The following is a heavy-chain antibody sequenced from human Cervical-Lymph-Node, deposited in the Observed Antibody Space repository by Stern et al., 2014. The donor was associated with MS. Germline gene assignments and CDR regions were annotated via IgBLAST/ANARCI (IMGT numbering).Heavy chain of an antibody. V-gene: IGHV3-30*18. CDR3: AKDLYRFVDPSVPNPMNY. CDR2: VSYHGSVK. J-gene: IGHJ4*02. D-gene: IGHD3-3*01. Sequence: VQLVESGGGVVQPGRSLRLSCAASGFTFSSYGMHWVRQAPGKGLEWVAVVSYHGSVKYYADSVKGRFNISRDNSKNTLYLQMNSLRGDDTAVYFCAKDLYRFVDPSVPNPMNYWGQGTLVTVSS. CDR1: GFTFSSYG.